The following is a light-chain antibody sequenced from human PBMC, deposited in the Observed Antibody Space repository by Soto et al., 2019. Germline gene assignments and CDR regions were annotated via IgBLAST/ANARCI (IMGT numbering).Light chain of an antibody. J-gene: IGKJ3*01. CDR2: DAS. Sequence: EIVLTQSPATLSLSPGERATLSCRASQSVSSYLAWYQQKPGQAPRLLIYDASNRATGIPARFSGSGSGTDFTLTISSLEPEDFAVYYCQQRSNWHTIFTFGPGNKVDIK. CDR1: QSVSSY. V-gene: IGKV3-11*01. CDR3: QQRSNWHTIFT.